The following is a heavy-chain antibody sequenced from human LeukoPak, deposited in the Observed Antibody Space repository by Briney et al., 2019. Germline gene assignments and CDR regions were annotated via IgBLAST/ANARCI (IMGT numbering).Heavy chain of an antibody. CDR1: GFTFSTYW. CDR2: IKQDGSET. CDR3: ARTWIQLWPPDY. D-gene: IGHD5-18*01. Sequence: GGSLRLSCAASGFTFSTYWMSWVRQAPGKGLEWVANIKQDGSETYYADSVKGRFTISRDNAKNSLYLLMNSLRAEDTAVYYCARTWIQLWPPDYWGQGTLVTVSS. J-gene: IGHJ4*02. V-gene: IGHV3-7*03.